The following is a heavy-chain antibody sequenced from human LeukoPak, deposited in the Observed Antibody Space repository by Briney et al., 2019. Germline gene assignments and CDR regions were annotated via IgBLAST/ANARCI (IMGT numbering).Heavy chain of an antibody. CDR1: GFTFSSYS. V-gene: IGHV3-48*01. CDR2: ISSSSSTI. Sequence: QPGGSLRLSCAASGFTFSSYSMNWVRQAPGKGLEWVSYISSSSSTIYYADSVKGRFTISRDNAKNSLYLQMNSLRAEDTAVYYCARGLYCGGDCHDAFDIWGQGTMVTVSS. D-gene: IGHD2-21*01. CDR3: ARGLYCGGDCHDAFDI. J-gene: IGHJ3*02.